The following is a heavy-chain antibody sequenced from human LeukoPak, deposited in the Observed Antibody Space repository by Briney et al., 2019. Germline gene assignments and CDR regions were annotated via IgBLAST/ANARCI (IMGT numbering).Heavy chain of an antibody. CDR3: ASQLGGTTFH. CDR1: GVSINTYF. Sequence: SEPLSLTCTVSGVSINTYFWRWLRQPPGMGLEWIGYVYYNGITNYNPSLKSRVSISLDTSRTQFSLRLNSVTAAETAVYYCASQLGGTTFHWGQGTLVTVSS. D-gene: IGHD1/OR15-1a*01. J-gene: IGHJ4*02. V-gene: IGHV4-59*01. CDR2: VYYNGIT.